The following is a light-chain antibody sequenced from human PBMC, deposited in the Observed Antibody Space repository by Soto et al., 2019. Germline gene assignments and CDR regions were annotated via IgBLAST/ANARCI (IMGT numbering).Light chain of an antibody. CDR1: SSNIGANYD. CDR2: VNS. Sequence: QSVLTQPPSVSGAPGQRVTISCTGNSSNIGANYDVHWYQQLPGTAPKLLIYVNSNRPSGVPDRFSGSKSGTSASLAITGLQAEDEADYYCQSYDSSLSGSVVFGGGTKLTVL. CDR3: QSYDSSLSGSVV. J-gene: IGLJ2*01. V-gene: IGLV1-40*01.